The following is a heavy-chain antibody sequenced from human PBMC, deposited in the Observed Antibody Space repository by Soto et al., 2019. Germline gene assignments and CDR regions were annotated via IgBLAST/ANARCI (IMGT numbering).Heavy chain of an antibody. CDR3: ARSQMNDY. CDR1: GFTFSCYT. V-gene: IGHV3-48*02. J-gene: IGHJ4*02. CDR2: ISSSGSTI. Sequence: GGSLRLSCTASGFTFSCYTMNWVRQAPGKGLEWISYISSSGSTIDYADSVRGRFTISRDNAKNSLYLQMNSLRDEDTAVYYCARSQMNDYWGQGSLVTVSS.